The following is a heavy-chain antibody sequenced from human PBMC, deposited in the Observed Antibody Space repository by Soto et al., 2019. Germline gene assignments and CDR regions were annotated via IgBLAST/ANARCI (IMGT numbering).Heavy chain of an antibody. J-gene: IGHJ4*02. V-gene: IGHV1-69*02. Sequence: QVQLVQSGAEVKRPGSSVKVSCKASGDTFNFYSINWVRQAPGLGLEWMGRVNPIVSMSNYAQKFQGRVTITADTSTSTAYMELSSLRSEDPASYYCASSYGAGYRAFDYWGQGALVTVSS. CDR2: VNPIVSMS. CDR3: ASSYGAGYRAFDY. CDR1: GDTFNFYS. D-gene: IGHD3-10*01.